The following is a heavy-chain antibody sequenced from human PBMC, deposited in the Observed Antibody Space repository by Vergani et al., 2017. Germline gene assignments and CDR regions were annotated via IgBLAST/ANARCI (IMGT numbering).Heavy chain of an antibody. CDR1: GGTFSSYT. J-gene: IGHJ4*02. D-gene: IGHD6-13*01. CDR3: ARGDSSSWTTFYY. Sequence: QVQLVQSGAEVKKPGSSVKVSCKASGGTFSSYTISWVRQAPGQGLEWMGRIIPILGIANYAQKFHGRVTITADKSTSTAYMELSSLRSEDTAVYYCARGDSSSWTTFYYWGQGTLVTVSS. V-gene: IGHV1-69*02. CDR2: IIPILGIA.